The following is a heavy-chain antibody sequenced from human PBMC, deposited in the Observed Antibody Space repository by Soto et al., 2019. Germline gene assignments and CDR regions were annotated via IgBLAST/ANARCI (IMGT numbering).Heavy chain of an antibody. Sequence: GGSLRLSCAASGFTVSSNYMSWVRQAPGKGLEWVSVIYSGGSTYYADSVKGRFTISRDNSKNTLYLQMNSLRAEDAAVDYCARVLGGSCGSTVEYDMDVWGQGTTVTVSS. J-gene: IGHJ6*03. CDR3: ARVLGGSCGSTVEYDMDV. CDR1: GFTVSSNY. V-gene: IGHV3-53*01. D-gene: IGHD4-17*01. CDR2: IYSGGST.